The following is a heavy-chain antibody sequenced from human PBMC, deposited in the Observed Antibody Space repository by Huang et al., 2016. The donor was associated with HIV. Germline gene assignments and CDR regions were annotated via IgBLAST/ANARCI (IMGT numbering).Heavy chain of an antibody. CDR2: LNPNNGST. Sequence: QVQFVQSGAELKKPGASVTVSCKTSGYTFTDSYIPWVRQARGQGLEWMGRLNPNNGSTNLAQDFKCRLTLTRDTSITTAYMELSGLRFGDTAIYYCAPWELLGPWGQGSLVTVSS. D-gene: IGHD1-7*01. V-gene: IGHV1-2*02. CDR1: GYTFTDSY. CDR3: APWELLGP. J-gene: IGHJ5*02.